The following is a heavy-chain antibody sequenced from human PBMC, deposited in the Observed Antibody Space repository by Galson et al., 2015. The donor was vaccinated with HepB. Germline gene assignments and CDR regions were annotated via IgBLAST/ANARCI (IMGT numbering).Heavy chain of an antibody. V-gene: IGHV1-18*01. D-gene: IGHD3-10*01. CDR1: GYTFTSYS. J-gene: IGHJ6*03. Sequence: SVKVSCKASGYTFTSYSISWVRQAPGQGLEWMGWISAYNGNTNYAQKLQGRVTMTTDTSTSTAYMELRSLRSDDTAVYYCARDRGWFGRKNTYYYYYMDVWGKGTTVTVSS. CDR2: ISAYNGNT. CDR3: ARDRGWFGRKNTYYYYYMDV.